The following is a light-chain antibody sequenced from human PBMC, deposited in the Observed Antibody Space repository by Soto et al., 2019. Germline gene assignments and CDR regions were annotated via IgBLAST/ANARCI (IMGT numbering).Light chain of an antibody. CDR1: QSVSSNY. V-gene: IGKV3-20*01. CDR3: QQYGSLSWT. J-gene: IGKJ1*01. Sequence: DIVLTQSPGTLSLSPGERATLSCRASQSVSSNYLAWYQQRPGQAPRLLIYGASTRATGIPKRFSGSGSGTDFTLTISRLEAEDFAVYYCQQYGSLSWTFGQGTKVEIK. CDR2: GAS.